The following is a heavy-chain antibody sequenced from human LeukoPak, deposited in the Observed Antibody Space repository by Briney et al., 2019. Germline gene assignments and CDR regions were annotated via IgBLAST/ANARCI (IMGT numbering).Heavy chain of an antibody. V-gene: IGHV3-30*18. CDR2: ISYDGSNK. J-gene: IGHJ4*02. Sequence: GGSLRLSCAASGFTFSSYGMHWVRQAPGKGLEWVAVISYDGSNKYYADSVKGRFTISRDNSKNTLYLQMNSLRAEDTAVYYCAKDSRGYSYGPFDYWGQGTLVTVSS. D-gene: IGHD5-18*01. CDR1: GFTFSSYG. CDR3: AKDSRGYSYGPFDY.